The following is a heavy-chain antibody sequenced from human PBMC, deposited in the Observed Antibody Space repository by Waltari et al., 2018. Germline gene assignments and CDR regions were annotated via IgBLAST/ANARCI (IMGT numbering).Heavy chain of an antibody. CDR1: RFTYSNHV. CDR3: ASQIRYNSGWIPLDY. J-gene: IGHJ4*02. V-gene: IGHV3-7*01. Sequence: EVQLVESGGDLVQPGGSLRLSGVGSRFTYSNHVMTWVRQVPGKGLEWVATIRKDGGVKYYVDSVKGRFTISRDNAKNSLFLQMSSLRVEDTAIYYCASQIRYNSGWIPLDYWGQGTLVTVSS. CDR2: IRKDGGVK. D-gene: IGHD6-19*01.